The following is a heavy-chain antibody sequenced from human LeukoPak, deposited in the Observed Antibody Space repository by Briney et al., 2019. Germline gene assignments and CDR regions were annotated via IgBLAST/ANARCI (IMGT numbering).Heavy chain of an antibody. V-gene: IGHV3-30*18. CDR3: AKDASATTYYYYGMDV. D-gene: IGHD2-15*01. CDR2: ISYDGSNK. CDR1: GFTFSSYG. J-gene: IGHJ6*02. Sequence: GGSLRLSCAASGFTFSSYGMHWVRQAPGKGLEWVAVISYDGSNKYYADSVKGRFTIYRDNSKNTLYLQMNSLRAEDTAVYYCAKDASATTYYYYGMDVWGQGTTVAVSS.